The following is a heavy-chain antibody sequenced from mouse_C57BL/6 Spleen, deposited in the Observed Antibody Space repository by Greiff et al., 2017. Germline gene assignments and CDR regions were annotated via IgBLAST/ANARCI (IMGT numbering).Heavy chain of an antibody. CDR1: GFTFSSYA. CDR2: ISSGGDYI. J-gene: IGHJ4*01. CDR3: TRVGYYGSSAMDY. Sequence: EVHLVESGEGLVKPGGSLKLSCAASGFTFSSYAMSWVRQTPEKRLEWVAYISSGGDYIYYADTVKGRFTISRDNARNPLYLQMSSLKSEDTAMYYGTRVGYYGSSAMDYWGQGTSVTVSS. V-gene: IGHV5-9-1*02. D-gene: IGHD1-1*01.